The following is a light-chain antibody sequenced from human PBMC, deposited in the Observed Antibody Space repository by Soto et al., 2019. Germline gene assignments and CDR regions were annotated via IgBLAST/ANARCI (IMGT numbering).Light chain of an antibody. Sequence: DVVMTQSPLSLPVTLGQPASISCRSSRSLAYSDGNTYLNWFQQRPGQSPRRLIYNVSNRDSGVPDRLSGSGSGTDFTLKISRVEAEDVGVYYCMQGTHWPPYTFGQGTKLEIK. CDR3: MQGTHWPPYT. J-gene: IGKJ2*01. CDR2: NVS. V-gene: IGKV2-30*01. CDR1: RSLAYSDGNTY.